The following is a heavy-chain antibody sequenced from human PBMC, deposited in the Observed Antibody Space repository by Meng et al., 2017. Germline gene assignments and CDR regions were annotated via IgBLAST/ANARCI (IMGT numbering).Heavy chain of an antibody. CDR3: ARDEDISAAGKLFGDY. D-gene: IGHD6-25*01. V-gene: IGHV1-2*06. J-gene: IGHJ4*02. CDR2: INPKSGDT. CDR1: GYNFPDYY. Sequence: QVPLVAFGAEVKKPWASVKVSCKPSGYNFPDYYIHWVRRAPGQGLEWMGRINPKSGDTHYAQKFQARVTMTGDTSISTAYMELSGLRSDDTAMYYCARDEDISAAGKLFGDYWGQGTLVTVSS.